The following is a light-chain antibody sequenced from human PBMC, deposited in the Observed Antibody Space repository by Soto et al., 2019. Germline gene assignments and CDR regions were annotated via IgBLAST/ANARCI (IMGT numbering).Light chain of an antibody. J-gene: IGKJ2*01. V-gene: IGKV3-15*01. CDR3: RQYNNWPPLT. CDR2: GAS. Sequence: EIVMTQSPATLSVSPGERATLSCRASQNVSSNLAWYQQKPGQAPRLLIYGASTRAAGIPARFSGSGSGTEFTLTISSLQSEDFAVYYCRQYNNWPPLTFGQGTKLEIK. CDR1: QNVSSN.